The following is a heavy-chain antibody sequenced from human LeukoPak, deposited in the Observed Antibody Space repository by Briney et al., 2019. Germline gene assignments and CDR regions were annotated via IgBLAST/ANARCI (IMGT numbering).Heavy chain of an antibody. CDR1: GFTFSNYA. Sequence: GASLRLSCVASGFTFSNYAMSWVRQAPGKGLEWVSAITGSGTNRYYADSLKGRLTTSRDNSKNTVFLQMNSLRHEDTAIYYCVIWGDYDVLTGYYVPDYWGQGTLVTLAS. CDR3: VIWGDYDVLTGYYVPDY. V-gene: IGHV3-23*01. CDR2: ITGSGTNR. J-gene: IGHJ4*02. D-gene: IGHD3-9*01.